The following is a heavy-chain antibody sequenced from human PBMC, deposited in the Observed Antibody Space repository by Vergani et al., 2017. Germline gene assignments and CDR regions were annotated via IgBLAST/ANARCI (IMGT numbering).Heavy chain of an antibody. D-gene: IGHD6-13*01. J-gene: IGHJ4*02. CDR3: SRILGVPAAGSFDY. V-gene: IGHV2-26*01. CDR2: IFSNDEK. CDR1: GFSLSNARMG. Sequence: QVTLKESGPVLVKPTETLTLPCTVSGFSLSNARMGVSWIRQPPGKALEWLAHIFSNDEKSYSTSLKSRLTISKDTSKSQVVLTMTNMDPVDTATYYCSRILGVPAAGSFDYWGQGTLVTVSS.